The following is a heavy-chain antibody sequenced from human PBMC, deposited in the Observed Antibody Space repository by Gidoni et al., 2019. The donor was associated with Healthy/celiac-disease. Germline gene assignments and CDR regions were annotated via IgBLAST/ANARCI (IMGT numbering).Heavy chain of an antibody. J-gene: IGHJ4*02. D-gene: IGHD3-22*01. CDR1: GGTFSSYA. V-gene: IGHV1-69*04. CDR3: ARPMGPYDSSGYYYDY. CDR2: IIPILGIA. Sequence: QVQLVQSGAEVKKPGSSVKVSCKASGGTFSSYAISWVRQAPGQGLEWMGRIIPILGIANYAQKFQGRVTITADKSTSTAYMELSSLRSEDTAVYYCARPMGPYDSSGYYYDYWGQGTLVTVSS.